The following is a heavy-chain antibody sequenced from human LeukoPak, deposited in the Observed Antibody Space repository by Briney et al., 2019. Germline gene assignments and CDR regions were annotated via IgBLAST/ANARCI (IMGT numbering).Heavy chain of an antibody. CDR3: AKDYNYVIDY. J-gene: IGHJ4*02. V-gene: IGHV1-8*01. CDR2: MNPNSGNT. Sequence: GASVKVSCKASGYTFTSYDINWVRQATGQGLEWMGWMNPNSGNTGYAQKFQGRVTLTTDTSTSTAYMELRSLRSDDTAVYYCAKDYNYVIDYWGQGTLVTVSS. D-gene: IGHD5-24*01. CDR1: GYTFTSYD.